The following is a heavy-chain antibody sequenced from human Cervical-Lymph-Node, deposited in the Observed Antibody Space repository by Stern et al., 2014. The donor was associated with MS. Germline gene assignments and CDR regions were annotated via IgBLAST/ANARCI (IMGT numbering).Heavy chain of an antibody. V-gene: IGHV3-9*01. Sequence: EVQLVESGGGLVQPGRTLRLSCAASGFTFDDYAMPWVRQAPGKGLEWVPRISWNSSVIAYVDSVEGRFTISRDNAKNSLYLQMNSLRAEATALYYCAIIPARPGEDDSFDIWGQGTMVTVSS. CDR1: GFTFDDYA. D-gene: IGHD6-6*01. J-gene: IGHJ3*02. CDR3: AIIPARPGEDDSFDI. CDR2: ISWNSSVI.